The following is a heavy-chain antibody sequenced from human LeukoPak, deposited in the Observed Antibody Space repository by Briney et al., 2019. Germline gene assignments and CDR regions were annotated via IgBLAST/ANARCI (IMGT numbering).Heavy chain of an antibody. D-gene: IGHD4-11*01. CDR2: IIPIFGTA. J-gene: IGHJ4*02. Sequence: SVKVSCKASGGTFSSYAISWVRQAPGQGLEWMGGIIPIFGTANCAQKFQGRVTITADESTSTAYMELSSLRSEDTAVYYCYSNYEGYFDYWGQGTLVTVSS. CDR3: YSNYEGYFDY. CDR1: GGTFSSYA. V-gene: IGHV1-69*13.